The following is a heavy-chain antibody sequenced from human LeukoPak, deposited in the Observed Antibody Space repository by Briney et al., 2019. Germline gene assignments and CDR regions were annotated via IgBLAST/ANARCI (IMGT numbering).Heavy chain of an antibody. J-gene: IGHJ4*02. CDR2: IKEDGGEK. D-gene: IGHD3-3*02. Sequence: GGSLNFSGPASGFTFSNYRMNWARKAPGKGLEWVANIKEDGGEKFYVDSAKGRFIISRDNAKNSLYLQMNSLRAEDTAVYYCARDSQHLNFDYWGQGTMVTVSS. CDR3: ARDSQHLNFDY. V-gene: IGHV3-7*04. CDR1: GFTFSNYR.